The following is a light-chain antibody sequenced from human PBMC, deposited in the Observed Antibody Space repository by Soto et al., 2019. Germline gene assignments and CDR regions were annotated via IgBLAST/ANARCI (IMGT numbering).Light chain of an antibody. Sequence: EIVLTQSPATLSLSPGERATLSCRASQSVKTFLVWYQQRPGQAPRLLIHGASTRATGVPARFSGSGSGTEFTLTISSLQSEDFAVYYCQQYNNWPQTFGQGTKVDIK. V-gene: IGKV3-15*01. CDR1: QSVKTF. J-gene: IGKJ1*01. CDR2: GAS. CDR3: QQYNNWPQT.